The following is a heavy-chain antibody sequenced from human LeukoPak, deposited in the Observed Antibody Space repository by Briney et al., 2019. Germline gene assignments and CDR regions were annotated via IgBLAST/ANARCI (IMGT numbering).Heavy chain of an antibody. CDR1: GYSFTSYW. CDR2: IYPGDSDT. D-gene: IGHD2-2*01. Sequence: GESLKISCKGSGYSFTSYWIGWVRQMPGKGLEWMGIIYPGDSDTRYSPSFQGQVTISADKSISTAYLQWSSLKASDAAMYYCARHAKLETDTRNYYYMDVWGKGTTVTISS. V-gene: IGHV5-51*01. J-gene: IGHJ6*03. CDR3: ARHAKLETDTRNYYYMDV.